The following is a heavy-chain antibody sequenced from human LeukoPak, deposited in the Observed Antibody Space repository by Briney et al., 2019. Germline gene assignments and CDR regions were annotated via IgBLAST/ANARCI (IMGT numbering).Heavy chain of an antibody. D-gene: IGHD2-21*01. CDR3: TRGNMSPGSFHGMDV. Sequence: PSQTLSLTCAIYGGSFGTHSWTWIRQPPGKGLEWVGGIHQSGSTNYNPSLRSRVIISVDTSKNQFSVRLRSVTAADTAMYFCTRGNMSPGSFHGMDVWGQGTMVT. CDR2: IHQSGST. CDR1: GGSFGTHS. J-gene: IGHJ6*02. V-gene: IGHV4-34*01.